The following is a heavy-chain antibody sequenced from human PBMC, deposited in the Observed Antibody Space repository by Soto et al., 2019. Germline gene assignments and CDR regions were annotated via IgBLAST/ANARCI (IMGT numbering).Heavy chain of an antibody. CDR1: GGSISSSNW. D-gene: IGHD4-17*01. CDR2: IYHSGST. V-gene: IGHV4-4*02. J-gene: IGHJ4*02. Sequence: QVQLQESGPGLVKPSGALSLTCAVSGGSISSSNWWSWVRQPPGKGLEWIGEIYHSGSTNYNPSLKSRVTISVDKSRNQFSLNLSSVTAADTAVYYCVRLSTVTSRVLDYWGQGTLVTVSS. CDR3: VRLSTVTSRVLDY.